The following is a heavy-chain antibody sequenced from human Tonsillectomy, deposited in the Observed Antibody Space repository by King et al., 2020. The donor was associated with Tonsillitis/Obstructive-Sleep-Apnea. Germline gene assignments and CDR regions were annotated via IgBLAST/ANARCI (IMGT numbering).Heavy chain of an antibody. Sequence: VQLVESGGGLVQPGGSLRLSCAASGFNVSSNYMTWVRQAPGKGLEWVSVIYSDGRTYYADSVKGRFTISRDNPKNTLYLQMNSLRAEDMAVYYCATSNIIYDYWGQGTLVTVSS. J-gene: IGHJ4*02. CDR3: ATSNIIYDY. CDR1: GFNVSSNY. CDR2: IYSDGRT. V-gene: IGHV3-66*01. D-gene: IGHD1-14*01.